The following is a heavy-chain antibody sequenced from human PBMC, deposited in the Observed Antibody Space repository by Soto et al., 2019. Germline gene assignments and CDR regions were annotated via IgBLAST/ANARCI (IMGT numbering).Heavy chain of an antibody. CDR1: GASIISVDDY. Sequence: QLQLQESGPGLVKAAETLSLTCSVSGASIISVDDYWAWIRQPPGRGLEWIGSIKSRGDSQYNPSLPGRVSMSVDTSKNRFSLNLKSVTARDTAVYFCARLGGAGYSSGWFAPWGQGTLVTVPS. D-gene: IGHD2-15*01. CDR2: IKSRGDS. V-gene: IGHV4-39*07. J-gene: IGHJ5*02. CDR3: ARLGGAGYSSGWFAP.